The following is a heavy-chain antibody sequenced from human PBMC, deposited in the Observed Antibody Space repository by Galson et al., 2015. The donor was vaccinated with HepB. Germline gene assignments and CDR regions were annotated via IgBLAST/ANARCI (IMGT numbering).Heavy chain of an antibody. Sequence: SVKFSCKASGGTFSSYAISWVRQAPGQGLEWMGRIIPILGITNYAQKFQGRVTITADKSTSTTYMELSSLRSEDTAVYYCASLDSSSPFDAFDIWGQGTMVTVSS. CDR2: IIPILGIT. D-gene: IGHD6-13*01. V-gene: IGHV1-69*04. CDR1: GGTFSSYA. CDR3: ASLDSSSPFDAFDI. J-gene: IGHJ3*02.